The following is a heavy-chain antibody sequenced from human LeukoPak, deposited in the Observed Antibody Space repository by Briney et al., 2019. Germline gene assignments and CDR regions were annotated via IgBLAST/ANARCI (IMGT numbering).Heavy chain of an antibody. J-gene: IGHJ4*02. CDR3: ARDMREQQWLVRIKLPDY. D-gene: IGHD6-19*01. V-gene: IGHV3-30*04. CDR2: ISYDGSNK. Sequence: PGRSLRLSCAASGFTFSSYAMHWVRQAPGKGLEWVAVISYDGSNKYYADSVKGRFTISRGNSKNTLYLQMNSLRAEDTAVYYCARDMREQQWLVRIKLPDYWGQGTLVTVSS. CDR1: GFTFSSYA.